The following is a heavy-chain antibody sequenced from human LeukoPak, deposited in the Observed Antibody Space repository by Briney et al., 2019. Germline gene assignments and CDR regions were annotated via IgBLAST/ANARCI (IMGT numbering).Heavy chain of an antibody. V-gene: IGHV3-23*01. CDR3: AKDPWGSRGYFDY. Sequence: GGSLRLSSAACGFTFSRNAMIWVRQAPGKGLEWVSAISGSGSDTYYADSVKGRFTISRDNSKNTVYLRMNSLRAEDTAIYYCAKDPWGSRGYFDYWGQGTLVTVSS. J-gene: IGHJ4*02. CDR1: GFTFSRNA. CDR2: ISGSGSDT. D-gene: IGHD7-27*01.